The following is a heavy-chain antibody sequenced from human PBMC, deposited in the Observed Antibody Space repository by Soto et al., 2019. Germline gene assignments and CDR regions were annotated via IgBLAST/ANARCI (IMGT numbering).Heavy chain of an antibody. V-gene: IGHV1-3*01. CDR3: ARGPGGPDGPGDY. CDR1: GYTFTSYA. Sequence: QVQLVQSGAEVKKPGASVKVSCKASGYTFTSYAMHWVRQAPGQRLEWMGWVNAGNGNTKYSQKFQGRVTITRDTSASTAYMELSSLRSEDTAVYYCARGPGGPDGPGDYWGQGTLVTVSS. J-gene: IGHJ4*02. CDR2: VNAGNGNT. D-gene: IGHD2-15*01.